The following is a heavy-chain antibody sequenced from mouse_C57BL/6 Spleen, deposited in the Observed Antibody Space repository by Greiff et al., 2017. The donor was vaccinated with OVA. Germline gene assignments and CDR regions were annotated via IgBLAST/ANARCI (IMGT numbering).Heavy chain of an antibody. CDR1: GFTFSDYG. D-gene: IGHD2-3*01. J-gene: IGHJ4*01. V-gene: IGHV5-17*01. CDR2: ISSGSSTI. CDR3: ARGGVYDPLYAMDY. Sequence: EVKLMESGGGLVKPGGSLKLSCAASGFTFSDYGMHWVRQAPEKGLEWVAYISSGSSTIYYADTVKGRFTISRDNAKNTLFLQMTSLRSEDTAMYYCARGGVYDPLYAMDYWGQGTSVTVSS.